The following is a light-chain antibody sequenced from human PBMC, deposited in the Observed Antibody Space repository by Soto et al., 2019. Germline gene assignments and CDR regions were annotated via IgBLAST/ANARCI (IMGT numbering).Light chain of an antibody. CDR1: QSISSY. V-gene: IGKV1-39*01. CDR2: AAS. Sequence: DIQMTQSPSSLSASVGARVTITCRASQSISSYLNRYQQKPGKATKLLIYAASSLQSEVPSRFSGSGSGTDFTLTISSLQPEDFATYDCQQSYSTLWTFGQGTKVEIK. J-gene: IGKJ1*01. CDR3: QQSYSTLWT.